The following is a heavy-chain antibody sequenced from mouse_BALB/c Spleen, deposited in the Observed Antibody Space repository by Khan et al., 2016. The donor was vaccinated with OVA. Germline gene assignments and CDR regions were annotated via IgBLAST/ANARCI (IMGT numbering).Heavy chain of an antibody. J-gene: IGHJ3*01. CDR2: IHYSGNT. D-gene: IGHD2-4*01. V-gene: IGHV3-2*02. CDR1: GYSITSEYA. CDR3: TRKDYYDYDPFPY. Sequence: EVKLEESGPGLVKPSQSLSLTCTVTGYSITSEYAWNWIRHFPGNKLEWMGYIHYSGNTRYNPSLKSRTSITRDTSKNQFFLQLNSVTTEDTATYYCTRKDYYDYDPFPYWGQGTLVTVSA.